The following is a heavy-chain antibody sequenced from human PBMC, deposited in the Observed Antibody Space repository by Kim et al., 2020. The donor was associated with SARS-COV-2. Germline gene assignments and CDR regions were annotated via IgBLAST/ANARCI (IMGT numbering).Heavy chain of an antibody. CDR3: ARGGWLQYICFDY. V-gene: IGHV1-46*01. D-gene: IGHD5-12*01. Sequence: ASVKVSCKASGYTFTDYYMHWVRQAPGQGLEWVGRINPSGGNTGYAQKFQGRVTITRDTSMRTVYMELSSLRSEDMAVYYCARGGWLQYICFDYWGQGTLVTVSS. CDR2: INPSGGNT. CDR1: GYTFTDYY. J-gene: IGHJ4*02.